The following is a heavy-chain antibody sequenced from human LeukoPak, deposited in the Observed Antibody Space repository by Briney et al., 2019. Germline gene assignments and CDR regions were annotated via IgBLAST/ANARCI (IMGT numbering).Heavy chain of an antibody. D-gene: IGHD1-26*01. V-gene: IGHV3-11*04. J-gene: IGHJ4*02. CDR2: ISSSGSYI. Sequence: GGSLRLSCAASGFTFSDYYMSWIRQAPGKGLEWVSYISSSGSYIYYADSVKGRFTISRDNAKNSLYLQMNSLRAEDTAVYYCAREHSGSYPSPYYFDYWGQGTLVTVSS. CDR1: GFTFSDYY. CDR3: AREHSGSYPSPYYFDY.